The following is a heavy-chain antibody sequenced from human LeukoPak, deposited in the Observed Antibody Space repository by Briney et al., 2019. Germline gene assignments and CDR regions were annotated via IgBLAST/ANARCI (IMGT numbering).Heavy chain of an antibody. CDR2: ISYDGSNK. V-gene: IGHV3-30*18. Sequence: GGSLRLSCAASGFTFSSYGMHWVRQAPGKGLEWVAVISYDGSNKYYADSVKGRFTISRDNSKNTLYLQMNSLRAEDTAVYYCAKDGGYSSGWYFDYWGQGTLVTASS. CDR1: GFTFSSYG. J-gene: IGHJ4*02. CDR3: AKDGGYSSGWYFDY. D-gene: IGHD6-19*01.